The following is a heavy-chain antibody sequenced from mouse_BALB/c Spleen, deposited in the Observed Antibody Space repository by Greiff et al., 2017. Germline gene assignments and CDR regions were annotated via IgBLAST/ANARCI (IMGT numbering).Heavy chain of an antibody. Sequence: EVQLQESGGGLVKPGGSLKLSCAASGFTFSDYYMYWVRQTPEKRLEWVATISDGGSYTYYPDSVKGRFTISRDNAKNNLYLQMSSLKSEDTAMYYCAREGITTAHFDYWGQGTTLTVSS. J-gene: IGHJ2*01. D-gene: IGHD1-2*01. CDR1: GFTFSDYY. CDR2: ISDGGSYT. CDR3: AREGITTAHFDY. V-gene: IGHV5-4*02.